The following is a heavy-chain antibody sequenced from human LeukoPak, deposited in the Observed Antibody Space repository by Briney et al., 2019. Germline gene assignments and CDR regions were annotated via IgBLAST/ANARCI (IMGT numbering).Heavy chain of an antibody. CDR1: GFTFSSYA. Sequence: GGSLRLSCAASGFTFSSYAMSWVRQAPGKGLEWASSISGSGGSTFYADSVKGRFTISRDNSKNTLYLQMNSLRAEDTAVYYCAKSGFTAGGNSYYYYYGMDVWGQGTTVTVSS. CDR2: ISGSGGST. CDR3: AKSGFTAGGNSYYYYYGMDV. J-gene: IGHJ6*02. V-gene: IGHV3-23*01. D-gene: IGHD4-23*01.